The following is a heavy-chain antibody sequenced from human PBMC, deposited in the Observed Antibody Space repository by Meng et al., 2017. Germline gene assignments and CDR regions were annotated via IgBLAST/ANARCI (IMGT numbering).Heavy chain of an antibody. CDR2: ISSSGSTI. J-gene: IGHJ4*02. V-gene: IGHV3-11*01. CDR1: GFTFSDYY. Sequence: GESLKISCAASGFTFSDYYMSWIRQAPGKGLEWVSYISSSGSTIYYADSVKGRFTISRDNAKNSLYLQMNSLRAEDTAVYYCARDLPFAYWDGSGPAQPFDYWGQGTLVTVSS. D-gene: IGHD3-22*01. CDR3: ARDLPFAYWDGSGPAQPFDY.